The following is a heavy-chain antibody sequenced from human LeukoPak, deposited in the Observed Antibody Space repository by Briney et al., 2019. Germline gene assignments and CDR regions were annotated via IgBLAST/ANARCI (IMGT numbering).Heavy chain of an antibody. CDR1: GYTFTGYY. V-gene: IGHV1-2*04. J-gene: IGHJ4*02. CDR3: ARDLGYCSSTSCDPDY. D-gene: IGHD2-2*03. Sequence: ASVKVSCKASGYTFTGYYMHWVRQAPGQGLEWMGWINPNSGGTNYAQKFQGWVTMTRDTSISTAYMELSRLRSEDTAVYYCARDLGYCSSTSCDPDYWGQGTLVTVSS. CDR2: INPNSGGT.